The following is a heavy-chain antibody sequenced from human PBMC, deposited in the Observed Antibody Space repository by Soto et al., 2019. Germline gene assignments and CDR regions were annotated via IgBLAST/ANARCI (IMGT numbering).Heavy chain of an antibody. CDR3: AVGSTYYYDSSGYYFHYYYGMDV. CDR2: IIPIFGTA. Sequence: ASVKVSCKASGGTFSSYDISWVRQAPGQGLEWMGGIIPIFGTANYAQKFQGRVTITADKSTSTAYMELSSLRSEDTAVYYCAVGSTYYYDSSGYYFHYYYGMDVWGQGTTVTVS. J-gene: IGHJ6*02. CDR1: GGTFSSYD. V-gene: IGHV1-69*06. D-gene: IGHD3-22*01.